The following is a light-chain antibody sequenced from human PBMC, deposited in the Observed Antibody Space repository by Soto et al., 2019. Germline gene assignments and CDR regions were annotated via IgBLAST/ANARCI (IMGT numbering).Light chain of an antibody. CDR2: AAS. CDR1: QSISSY. CDR3: QQSYSTLSLT. Sequence: DIQMNQSPSSLSASVGDRVTITCRASQSISSYLNWYQQKPGKAPKLLIYAASSLQSGVPSRFSGSGSGTVFTLTISSLQPEDFATYYCQQSYSTLSLTFGGGTKVEIK. V-gene: IGKV1-39*01. J-gene: IGKJ4*01.